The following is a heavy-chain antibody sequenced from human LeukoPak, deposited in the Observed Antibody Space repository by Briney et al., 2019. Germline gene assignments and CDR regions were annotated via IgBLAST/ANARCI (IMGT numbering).Heavy chain of an antibody. D-gene: IGHD2-21*02. CDR1: GVSFCGYY. Sequence: SVTLSLTCAVYGVSFCGYYWSWLRQPPGKGLEWIREINHSGSTYYNPSLKSRVTISVGTSKNQFSLKLSSVTAADTAVYYCARVSRWFDPWGQGTLVTVSS. J-gene: IGHJ5*02. V-gene: IGHV4-34*01. CDR3: ARVSRWFDP. CDR2: INHSGST.